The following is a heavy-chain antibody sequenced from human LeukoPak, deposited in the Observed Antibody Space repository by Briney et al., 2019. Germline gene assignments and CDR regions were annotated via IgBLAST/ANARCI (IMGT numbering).Heavy chain of an antibody. CDR2: INQHGTDK. J-gene: IGHJ4*02. Sequence: GGSLRLSCAASGFTFSSYWMSWVRQAPGKGLAWVANINQHGTDKYYVDSVRGRFTISRDNAKNSLYLQMNSLRAEDTAVYYCAANGGPFDFWGQGTLVTVSS. V-gene: IGHV3-7*05. CDR1: GFTFSSYW. CDR3: AANGGPFDF. D-gene: IGHD4-23*01.